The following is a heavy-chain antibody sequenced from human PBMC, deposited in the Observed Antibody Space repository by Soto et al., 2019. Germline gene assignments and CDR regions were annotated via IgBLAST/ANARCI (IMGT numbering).Heavy chain of an antibody. CDR1: GFTFSSYA. J-gene: IGHJ4*02. V-gene: IGHV3-23*01. CDR2: ISGSGGSI. CDR3: AKSATGGELRFDH. D-gene: IGHD2-8*02. Sequence: GGSLRLSCAASGFTFSSYAMSWVRQAPGKGLEWVSTISGSGGSIYYADSVKGRFSISRDNSKNTLYVQMNSLRAEGTAVYYCAKSATGGELRFDHWGQGTLVTVSS.